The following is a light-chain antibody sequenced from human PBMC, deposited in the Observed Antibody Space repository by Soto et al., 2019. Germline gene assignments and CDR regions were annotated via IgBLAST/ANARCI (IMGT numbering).Light chain of an antibody. CDR1: QSVSSNY. Sequence: EIVLTQSPGTLSLSPGERATLSCRASQSVSSNYLAWYQQKPGQAPRLLIYDASNRATGIPARFSGTGSETDFTLTISSLEPEDFAIYYCQQRSKMPLTFGHGTKVDI. CDR2: DAS. CDR3: QQRSKMPLT. J-gene: IGKJ1*01. V-gene: IGKV3-11*01.